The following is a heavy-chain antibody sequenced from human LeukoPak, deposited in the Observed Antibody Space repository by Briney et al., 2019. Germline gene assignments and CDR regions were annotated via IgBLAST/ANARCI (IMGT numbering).Heavy chain of an antibody. V-gene: IGHV3-7*01. CDR2: IKQDGTEK. Sequence: PGGSLRLSCAASRFTFSNYWMTWVRQAPGKGLEWVANIKQDGTEKYYVDSVKGRFTISRDNAENSLYLQMNSLRAEDTAVYYCTRDTGCPGGTCYSFYDYWGQGTLVTVSS. CDR3: TRDTGCPGGTCYSFYDY. CDR1: RFTFSNYW. D-gene: IGHD2-15*01. J-gene: IGHJ4*02.